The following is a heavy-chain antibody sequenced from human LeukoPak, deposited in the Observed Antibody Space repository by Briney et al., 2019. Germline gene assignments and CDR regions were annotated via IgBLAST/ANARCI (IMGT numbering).Heavy chain of an antibody. CDR2: VQHSGTT. CDR1: GVSMTTYY. D-gene: IGHD6-19*01. CDR3: VTYSSAWYYFDY. V-gene: IGHV4-59*01. J-gene: IGHJ4*02. Sequence: PSETLSLTCTVSGVSMTTYYWSWIRQPPGKAPEWIGYVQHSGTTTYNPSLRSRVSISVDTSQNQFSLKLNSVNAADTAVYYCVTYSSAWYYFDYWGQGTLVTVSS.